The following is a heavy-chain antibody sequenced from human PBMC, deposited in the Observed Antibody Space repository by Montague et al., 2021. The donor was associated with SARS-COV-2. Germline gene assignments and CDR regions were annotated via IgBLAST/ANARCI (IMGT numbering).Heavy chain of an antibody. J-gene: IGHJ2*01. Sequence: ETLSLTCTVSGGSISNILFYWGWIRQSPGKGLEWIGNIYYGGSTYYNPSLKSRVTISVDTSKNQFSLNLISVTAADTATYYYARHVDPCGGSCRNWYFDLWGRGTLVTVSS. CDR1: GGSISNILFY. CDR2: IYYGGST. D-gene: IGHD2-15*01. V-gene: IGHV4-39*01. CDR3: ARHVDPCGGSCRNWYFDL.